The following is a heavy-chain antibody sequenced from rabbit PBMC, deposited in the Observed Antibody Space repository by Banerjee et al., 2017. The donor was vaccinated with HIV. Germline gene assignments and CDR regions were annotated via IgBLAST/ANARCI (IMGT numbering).Heavy chain of an antibody. D-gene: IGHD4-1*01. CDR2: IYAGSSGST. J-gene: IGHJ4*01. CDR3: ARDLAGVIGWNFNL. CDR1: GFSFSSSYW. V-gene: IGHV1S45*01. Sequence: QEQLEESGGGLVQPEGSLTLTCTASGFSFSSSYWICWVRQAPGKGLEWIACIYAGSSGSTYYASWAKGRFTISRTSWTTVTLQMTSLTAADTATYFCARDLAGVIGWNFNLWGQGTLVTVS.